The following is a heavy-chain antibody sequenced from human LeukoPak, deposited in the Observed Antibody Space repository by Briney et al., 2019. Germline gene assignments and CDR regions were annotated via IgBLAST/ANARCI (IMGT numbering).Heavy chain of an antibody. CDR2: IYYSGST. Sequence: PSETLSLTCTVSGGSISSSSYYWGWIRQPPGAGLEWIGSIYYSGSTYYNPSLKSRVTISVGTSKNQFSLKLSSVTAADTAVYYCARGRVEQWLLANYYYYYMDVWGKGTTVTVSS. D-gene: IGHD6-19*01. CDR3: ARGRVEQWLLANYYYYYMDV. J-gene: IGHJ6*03. V-gene: IGHV4-39*01. CDR1: GGSISSSSYY.